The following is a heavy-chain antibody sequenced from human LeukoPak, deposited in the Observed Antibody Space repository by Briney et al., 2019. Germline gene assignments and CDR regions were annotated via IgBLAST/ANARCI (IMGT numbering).Heavy chain of an antibody. CDR1: GGSFSGYY. V-gene: IGHV4-34*01. Sequence: SETLSLTCAVYGGSFSGYYWSWIRQPPGKGLEWIGEINHSGSTNYNPSLKSRVTISVDTSKNQFSLKLSSVTAADTAVYYCASRYCSSTSCHRRGHNGMDVWGKGTTVTVSS. J-gene: IGHJ6*04. CDR2: INHSGST. CDR3: ASRYCSSTSCHRRGHNGMDV. D-gene: IGHD2-2*02.